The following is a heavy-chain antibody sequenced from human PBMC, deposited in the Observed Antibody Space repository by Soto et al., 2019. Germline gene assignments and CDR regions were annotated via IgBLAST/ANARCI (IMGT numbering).Heavy chain of an antibody. J-gene: IGHJ6*02. D-gene: IGHD3-3*01. V-gene: IGHV4-61*01. CDR2: IYYSGST. Sequence: KPSETLSLTCTVSGGSVSSGSYYWSWIRQPPGKGLEWIGYIYYSGSTNYNPSLKSRVTISVDTSKNQFSLKLSSVTAADTAVYYCARESFLEWSDYYYYGMDVWGQGTTVTVSS. CDR1: GGSVSSGSYY. CDR3: ARESFLEWSDYYYYGMDV.